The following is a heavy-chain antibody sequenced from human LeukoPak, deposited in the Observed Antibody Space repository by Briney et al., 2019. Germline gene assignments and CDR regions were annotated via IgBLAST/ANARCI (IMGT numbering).Heavy chain of an antibody. CDR2: IHSGGST. Sequence: PGGSLRLSCAASGFTVSSNYMSWVRQAPGKGLEWVSVIHSGGSTYYADSVKGRFTISRDNSKNTLYLQMNSLRAEDTAVYYCARGAEFDWNQFDYWGQGTLVTVSS. CDR3: ARGAEFDWNQFDY. CDR1: GFTVSSNY. J-gene: IGHJ4*02. V-gene: IGHV3-53*01. D-gene: IGHD1-1*01.